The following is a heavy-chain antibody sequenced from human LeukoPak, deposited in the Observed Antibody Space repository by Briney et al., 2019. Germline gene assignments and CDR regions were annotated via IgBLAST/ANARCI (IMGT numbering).Heavy chain of an antibody. CDR3: ARGARAGYNLEPFDY. CDR1: GGSISSSGYY. D-gene: IGHD5-24*01. V-gene: IGHV4-61*05. Sequence: PSETLSLTCTVSGGSISSSGYYWGWIRQPPAKGLEWIGYIYYSGSTKYNPSLKSRVTISVDTSKNQFSLKLRSVTAADTAVYYCARGARAGYNLEPFDYWGQGTLVTVSS. CDR2: IYYSGST. J-gene: IGHJ4*02.